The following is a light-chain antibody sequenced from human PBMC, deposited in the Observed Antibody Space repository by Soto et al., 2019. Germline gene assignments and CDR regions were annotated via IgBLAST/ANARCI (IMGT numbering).Light chain of an antibody. V-gene: IGKV3-15*01. J-gene: IGKJ1*01. CDR1: QSISSN. Sequence: IVMTQSPATLSVSPGERATLSCRASQSISSNLAWYQQKPGQAPRLLISGASTRATGIPARFSGSGSGTEFTLTISSLQSEDFAVYYCQQYNNWPPWTFGQGTKV. CDR3: QQYNNWPPWT. CDR2: GAS.